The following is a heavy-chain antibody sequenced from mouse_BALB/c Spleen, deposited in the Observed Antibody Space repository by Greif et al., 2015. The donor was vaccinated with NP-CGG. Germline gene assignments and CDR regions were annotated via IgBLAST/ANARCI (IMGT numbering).Heavy chain of an antibody. CDR1: GYSITRDYA. CDR2: ISYSGST. J-gene: IGHJ3*01. D-gene: IGHD2-14*01. Sequence: EVHLVESGPGLVKPSQSLSLTCTVTGYSITRDYAWNWLPQFPGNKLEWMGYISYSGSTSYNPSLKSRISITRDTSKNQFFLQLNSVTTEDTATYYCARDRSFAYWGQGTLVTVSA. V-gene: IGHV3-2*02. CDR3: ARDRSFAY.